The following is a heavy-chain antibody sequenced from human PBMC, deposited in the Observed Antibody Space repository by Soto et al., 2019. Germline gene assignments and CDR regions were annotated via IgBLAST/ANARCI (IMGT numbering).Heavy chain of an antibody. CDR1: GGSVSSGSYY. CDR2: IYYSGST. D-gene: IGHD3-16*01. CDR3: AREALQLGWGGFNFDY. V-gene: IGHV4-61*01. J-gene: IGHJ4*02. Sequence: QVQLQESGPGLVKPSETLSLTCTVSGGSVSSGSYYWSWIRQPPGKGLEWIGYIYYSGSTNYNPSLKRRVTISVDTSKNQFSLKLSSVTAADTAVYYCAREALQLGWGGFNFDYWGQGTLVTVSS.